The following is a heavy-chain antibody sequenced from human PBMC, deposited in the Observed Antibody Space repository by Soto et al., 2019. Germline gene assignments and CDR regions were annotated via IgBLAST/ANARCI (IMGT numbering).Heavy chain of an antibody. CDR2: MNPNSGNT. D-gene: IGHD6-13*01. CDR3: SREHSSRWRHYY. Sequence: GASVKVSCKASGYTFTSYDINWVRQATGQGLEWMGWMNPNSGNTGYAQKFQGRVTMTRNTSISTAYMELSSLRSEDTAVYYCSREHSSRWRHYYWGQGTLVPVSS. J-gene: IGHJ4*02. V-gene: IGHV1-8*01. CDR1: GYTFTSYD.